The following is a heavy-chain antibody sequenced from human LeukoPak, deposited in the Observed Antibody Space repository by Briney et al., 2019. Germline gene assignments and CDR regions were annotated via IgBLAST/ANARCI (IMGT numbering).Heavy chain of an antibody. D-gene: IGHD6-6*01. V-gene: IGHV3-30*04. J-gene: IGHJ6*03. CDR1: GFTFITFP. CDR2: ISHDGRDT. CDR3: ARVGRVSIYPSYMDV. Sequence: GGSLRLSCEASGFTFITFPMHWVRQTPDKRLEWVAVISHDGRDTYYADSVKGRFTISRDNSKNTLYLQMNSVSPEDTAVVYCARVGRVSIYPSYMDVWGKGTTVTVSS.